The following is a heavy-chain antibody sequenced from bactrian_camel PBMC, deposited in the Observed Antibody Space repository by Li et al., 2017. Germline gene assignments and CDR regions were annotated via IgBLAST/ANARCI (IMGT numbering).Heavy chain of an antibody. J-gene: IGHJ4*01. CDR2: VTSSDST. Sequence: QLVESGGGSVQAGGSLKLSCAASGFTFAMYWMYWVRQAPGKGLEWVSSVTSSDSTYYAGSVKGRFTISRDNAKNTVYLQMNNLKPEDTAVYYCAVDYEFCLAYSMPKSTYYGQGTQVTVS. CDR3: AVDYEFCLAYSMPKSTY. V-gene: IGHV3S25*01. CDR1: GFTFAMYW. D-gene: IGHD3*01.